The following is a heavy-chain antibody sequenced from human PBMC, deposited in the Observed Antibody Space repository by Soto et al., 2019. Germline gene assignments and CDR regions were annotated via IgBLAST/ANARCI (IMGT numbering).Heavy chain of an antibody. V-gene: IGHV4-61*01. CDR1: GGSVSSGSYY. CDR3: ARVSTAVAGSHYYYYYGMDV. D-gene: IGHD6-19*01. CDR2: IYYSGST. Sequence: KSSETLSLTCTVSGGSVSSGSYYWSWIRQPPGKGLEWIGYIYYSGSTNYNPSLKSRVTISVDTSKNQFSLKLSSVTAADTAVYYCARVSTAVAGSHYYYYYGMDVWGQGTTVTVSS. J-gene: IGHJ6*02.